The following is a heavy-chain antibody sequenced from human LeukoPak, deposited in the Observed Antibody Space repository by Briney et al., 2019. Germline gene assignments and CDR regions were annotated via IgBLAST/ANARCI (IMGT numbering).Heavy chain of an antibody. V-gene: IGHV3-20*04. D-gene: IGHD2-15*01. CDR3: ARDLSATWYSLAY. Sequence: GGSLRLSSSGSGLNFRDYGLSWVRQARGKGLEWVSGINWDGENTAYADSVKGRFTISRDNADNAVYLQMDSLRVEDTALYYCARDLSATWYSLAYWGRGTLVTVSS. CDR2: INWDGENT. J-gene: IGHJ4*02. CDR1: GLNFRDYG.